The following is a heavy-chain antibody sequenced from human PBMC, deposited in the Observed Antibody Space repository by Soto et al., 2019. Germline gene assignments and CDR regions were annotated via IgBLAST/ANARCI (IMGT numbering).Heavy chain of an antibody. CDR2: ISAYNGNT. CDR1: GYTFTSYG. D-gene: IGHD3-22*01. CDR3: AREAYYYDSSGYYERRYYYGMDV. V-gene: IGHV1-18*01. J-gene: IGHJ6*02. Sequence: ASVKVSCKASGYTFTSYGIHWVRQAPGQGLEWMGWISAYNGNTNYAQKLQGRVTMTTDTSTSTAYMELRSLRSDDTAVYYCAREAYYYDSSGYYERRYYYGMDVWGQGTTVTVSS.